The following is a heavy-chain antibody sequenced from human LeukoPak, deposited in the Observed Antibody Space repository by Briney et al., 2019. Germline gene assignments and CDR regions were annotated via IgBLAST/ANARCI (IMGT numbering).Heavy chain of an antibody. J-gene: IGHJ4*02. CDR1: GGSFSGYY. CDR3: ARALYSSGWYSIGLIY. V-gene: IGHV4-34*01. Sequence: PSGTLSLTCAVYGGSFSGYYWSWIRQPPGKGLEWIGEINHSGSTNYNPSLKSRVTISVDTSKNQFSLKLSSVTAADTAVYYCARALYSSGWYSIGLIYWGQGTLVTVSS. CDR2: INHSGST. D-gene: IGHD6-19*01.